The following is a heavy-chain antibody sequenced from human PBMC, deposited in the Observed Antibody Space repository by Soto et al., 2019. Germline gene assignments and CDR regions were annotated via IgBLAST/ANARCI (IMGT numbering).Heavy chain of an antibody. D-gene: IGHD5-12*01. CDR2: ITSSSNYI. V-gene: IGHV3-21*01. CDR3: ARVSGYNPDC. Sequence: GSLRLSCAASGFTFSSYSMNWVRQAPGKGLEWVSSITSSSNYIYYADSVKGRFTISRDNAKNSLYLQMNSLRAEDTAVYYCARVSGYNPDCWGQGTLVTGS. CDR1: GFTFSSYS. J-gene: IGHJ4*02.